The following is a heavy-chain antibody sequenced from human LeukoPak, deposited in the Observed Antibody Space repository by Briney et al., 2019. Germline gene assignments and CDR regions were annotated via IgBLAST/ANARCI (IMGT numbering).Heavy chain of an antibody. CDR1: GFTFSSYA. D-gene: IGHD3-22*01. CDR2: ISNGDST. Sequence: PGAPLRLSCAASGFTFSSYAMNWVRQAPGKGLKWVSTISNGDSTYYADSVKSRFTTSRDNSRKTLYLQMNSLGAQDTAVYYCATLPSRYYYDSSGYAKYWGQGTLVTVSS. CDR3: ATLPSRYYYDSSGYAKY. V-gene: IGHV3-23*01. J-gene: IGHJ4*02.